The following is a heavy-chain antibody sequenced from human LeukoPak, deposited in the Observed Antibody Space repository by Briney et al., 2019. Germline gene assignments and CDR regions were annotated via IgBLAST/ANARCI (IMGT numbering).Heavy chain of an antibody. CDR2: ISSNGGST. J-gene: IGHJ4*02. D-gene: IGHD2-15*01. Sequence: SGGSLRLSCSASGFTFSSYAMHWVRQAPGKGLEYVSAISSNGGSTYYADSVKGRFTISRDNSKNTLYLQMSSLRAEDTAVYYCAKANDIVVVVAPFDYWGQGTLVTVSS. CDR3: AKANDIVVVVAPFDY. CDR1: GFTFSSYA. V-gene: IGHV3-64D*06.